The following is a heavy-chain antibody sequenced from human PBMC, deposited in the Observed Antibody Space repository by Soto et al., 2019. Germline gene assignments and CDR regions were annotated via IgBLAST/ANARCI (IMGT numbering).Heavy chain of an antibody. V-gene: IGHV4-34*01. J-gene: IGHJ5*02. CDR2: INHSGST. CDR3: ARGFVPIAAAGTVRGWFDP. Sequence: SETLSLTCAVYGGSFSGYYWSWIRLPPGKGLEWIGEINHSGSTNYNPSLKSRVTISVDTSKNQFSLKLSSVTAADTAVYYCARGFVPIAAAGTVRGWFDPWGQGTLVTVS. D-gene: IGHD6-13*01. CDR1: GGSFSGYY.